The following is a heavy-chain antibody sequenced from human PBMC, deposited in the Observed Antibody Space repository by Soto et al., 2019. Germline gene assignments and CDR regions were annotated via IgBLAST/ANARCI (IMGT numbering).Heavy chain of an antibody. CDR1: GGSISSLGYY. CDR2: IYYSGST. D-gene: IGHD6-19*01. J-gene: IGHJ4*02. Sequence: SETLSLTWTVSGGSISSLGYYWICIRQHPGKGLEWIGYIYYSGSTNYNPSLKSRVTISVDTSKNQFSLKLSSVTAADTAVYYCARARSGWYIDYWGQGTLVTVSS. V-gene: IGHV4-61*08. CDR3: ARARSGWYIDY.